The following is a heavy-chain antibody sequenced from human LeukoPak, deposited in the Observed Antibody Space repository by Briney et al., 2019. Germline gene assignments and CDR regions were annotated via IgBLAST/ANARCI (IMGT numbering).Heavy chain of an antibody. V-gene: IGHV4-39*01. CDR2: IYYSGST. Sequence: SETLSLTCTVSGGSISGSSYYWGWIRQPPGKGLEWIGSIYYSGSTYYSPSLKSRVTISIDTSKNQFSLRLSSVTAADTAVYYCASQSPGLIAAFRLDYWGQGTLVTVSS. D-gene: IGHD6-13*01. J-gene: IGHJ4*02. CDR1: GGSISGSSYY. CDR3: ASQSPGLIAAFRLDY.